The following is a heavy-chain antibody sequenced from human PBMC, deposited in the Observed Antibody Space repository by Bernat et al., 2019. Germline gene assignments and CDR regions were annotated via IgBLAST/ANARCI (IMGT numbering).Heavy chain of an antibody. Sequence: EVQLVESGGGLVQPGGSLRLSCAASGFTFSSYEMNWVRQAPGKGLEWVSYISSSGSTIYYADSVKGRFTISRDNAKNSLYLQMNSLRAEDTAVYYCARDLRRMAVAGTLHLDYWGQGTLVTVSS. D-gene: IGHD6-19*01. CDR1: GFTFSSYE. J-gene: IGHJ4*02. V-gene: IGHV3-48*03. CDR3: ARDLRRMAVAGTLHLDY. CDR2: ISSSGSTI.